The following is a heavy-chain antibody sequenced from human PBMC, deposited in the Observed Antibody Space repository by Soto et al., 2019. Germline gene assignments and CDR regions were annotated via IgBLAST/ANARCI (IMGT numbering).Heavy chain of an antibody. V-gene: IGHV4-59*01. D-gene: IGHD2-2*01. CDR3: ASTPAAPYYYYYMDV. CDR2: IYYSGST. J-gene: IGHJ6*03. CDR1: GGSISSYY. Sequence: SSETLSLTCTVSGGSISSYYWSWIRQPPGKGLEWIGYIYYSGSTNYNPSLKSRVTISVDTSKNQFSLKLSSVTAADTAVYYCASTPAAPYYYYYMDVWGKGTTVTVSS.